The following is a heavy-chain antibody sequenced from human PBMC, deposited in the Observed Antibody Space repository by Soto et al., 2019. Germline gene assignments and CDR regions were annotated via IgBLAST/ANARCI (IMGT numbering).Heavy chain of an antibody. Sequence: SVKVSCKASGGTFSSYAISWLRQSPGQGLEWMGGIIPIFGTANYAQKFQGRVTITADESTSTAYMELSSLRSEDTAVYYCARGHSRGYYDSSGYYPFDYWGQGTLVTVSS. J-gene: IGHJ4*02. CDR1: GGTFSSYA. D-gene: IGHD3-22*01. CDR2: IIPIFGTA. CDR3: ARGHSRGYYDSSGYYPFDY. V-gene: IGHV1-69*13.